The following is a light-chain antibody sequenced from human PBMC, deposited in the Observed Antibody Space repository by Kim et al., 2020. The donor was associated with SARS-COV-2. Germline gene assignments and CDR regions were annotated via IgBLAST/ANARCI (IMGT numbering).Light chain of an antibody. CDR3: QQTSSAPRT. V-gene: IGKV1-39*01. CDR2: TAS. J-gene: IGKJ1*01. CDR1: QDISRY. Sequence: ASVGDRVTITCRASQDISRYLKWYQQTPGKAPKLLIYTASSLQSGVPSRFTGSGSETDFTLTITSLQPEDFATYYCQQTSSAPRTFGQGTKVDIK.